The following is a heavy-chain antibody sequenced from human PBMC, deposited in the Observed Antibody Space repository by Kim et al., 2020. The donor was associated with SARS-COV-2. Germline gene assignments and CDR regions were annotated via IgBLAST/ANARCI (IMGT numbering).Heavy chain of an antibody. D-gene: IGHD3-3*01. J-gene: IGHJ4*02. CDR2: IKQDGSEK. CDR3: ARAPNPSGYYYFDY. CDR1: GFTFSSYW. Sequence: GGSLRLSCAASGFTFSSYWMSWVRQAPGKGLEWVANIKQDGSEKYYVDSVKGRFTISRDNAKNSLYLQMNSLRAEDTAVYYCARAPNPSGYYYFDYWGQGTLVTVSS. V-gene: IGHV3-7*03.